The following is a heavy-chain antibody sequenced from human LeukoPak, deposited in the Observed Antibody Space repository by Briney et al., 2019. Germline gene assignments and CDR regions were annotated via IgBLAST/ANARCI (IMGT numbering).Heavy chain of an antibody. CDR1: GFTLRSYA. CDR2: ISGSGGST. V-gene: IGHV3-23*01. D-gene: IGHD3-10*01. Sequence: GGSLRLSCAASGFTLRSYAMSWVRQAPGKGLEWVSGISGSGGSTYYADSVKGRFAISRDNAKNSLYLQMNSLRAEDTAVYYCARGFGRPWGQGTLVTVSS. J-gene: IGHJ5*02. CDR3: ARGFGRP.